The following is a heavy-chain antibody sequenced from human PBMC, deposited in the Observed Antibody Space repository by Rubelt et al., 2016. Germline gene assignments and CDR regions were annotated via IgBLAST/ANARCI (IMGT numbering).Heavy chain of an antibody. Sequence: QLQLQESGPGLVKPSETLSLTCTVSGGSISSSSYYWVWIRQPPGKGLEWIGSIYYSGRTYYNPSLKSAVTISVDTSKNQFSLKLSSVTAADTAVYYCARLPHSSGYYPDYWGQGTLVTVSS. V-gene: IGHV4-39*01. CDR3: ARLPHSSGYYPDY. D-gene: IGHD3-22*01. CDR1: GGSISSSSYY. CDR2: IYYSGRT. J-gene: IGHJ4*02.